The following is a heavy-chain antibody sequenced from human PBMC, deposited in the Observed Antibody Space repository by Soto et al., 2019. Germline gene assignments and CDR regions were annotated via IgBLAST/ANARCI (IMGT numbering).Heavy chain of an antibody. CDR2: ISGGGRYI. CDR1: GFSFDRYG. V-gene: IGHV3-21*06. J-gene: IGHJ5*02. Sequence: PGGSLRLSCAASGFSFDRYGMNWVRQAPGKGLEWVSSISGGGRYIYYADSVKGRFTISRDNTENSLFLHMDSLRVDDTAVYFCTRDPEDTSLGNYFAPWGQGTRVTVSS. D-gene: IGHD5-18*01. CDR3: TRDPEDTSLGNYFAP.